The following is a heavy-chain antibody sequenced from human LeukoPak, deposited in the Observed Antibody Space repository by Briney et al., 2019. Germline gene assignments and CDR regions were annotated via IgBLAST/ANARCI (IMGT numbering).Heavy chain of an antibody. CDR3: ARDNWNYGSSMDV. J-gene: IGHJ6*02. D-gene: IGHD1-7*01. V-gene: IGHV4-30-2*01. Sequence: PSETPSLTCAVSGGSISSGGYSWSWIRQPPGKGLEWIGYIYHSGSTYYNPSLKSRVTISVDRSKNQFSLKLSSVTAADTAVYYCARDNWNYGSSMDVWGQGTTVTVSS. CDR1: GGSISSGGYS. CDR2: IYHSGST.